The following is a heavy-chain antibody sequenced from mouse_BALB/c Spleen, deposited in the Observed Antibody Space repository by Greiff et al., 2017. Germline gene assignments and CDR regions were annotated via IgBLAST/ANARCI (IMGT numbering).Heavy chain of an antibody. J-gene: IGHJ4*01. CDR2: IWGGGST. D-gene: IGHD1-1*01. Sequence: QVQLKESGPGLVAPSQSLSITCTVSGFPLSRYSVHWVRQPPGKGLEWLGMIWGGGSTDYNSALKSRLSISKDNSKSQVFLKMNSLQTDDTAMYYCARNGGTTVVADAMDYWGQGTSVTVSS. V-gene: IGHV2-6-4*01. CDR1: GFPLSRYS. CDR3: ARNGGTTVVADAMDY.